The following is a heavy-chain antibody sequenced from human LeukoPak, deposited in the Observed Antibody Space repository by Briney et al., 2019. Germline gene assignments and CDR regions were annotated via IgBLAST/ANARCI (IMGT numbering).Heavy chain of an antibody. J-gene: IGHJ4*02. CDR3: AKEDGSGSYPDY. Sequence: GGSLRLSCAASGFTFSSYAMSWVRQAPGKGLVWVSHINSDGSSTTYADSVKGRFTISRDNSKNTLYLQMNSLRAEDTAVYYCAKEDGSGSYPDYWGQGTLVTVSS. CDR1: GFTFSSYA. CDR2: INSDGSST. D-gene: IGHD3-10*01. V-gene: IGHV3-23*01.